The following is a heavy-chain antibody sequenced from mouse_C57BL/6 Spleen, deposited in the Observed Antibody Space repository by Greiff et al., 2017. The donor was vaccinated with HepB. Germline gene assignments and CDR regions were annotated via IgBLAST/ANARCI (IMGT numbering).Heavy chain of an antibody. CDR1: GYTFTSYW. D-gene: IGHD2-4*01. V-gene: IGHV1-55*01. J-gene: IGHJ4*01. CDR3: ARSEYDYDYYAMDY. CDR2: IYPGSGST. Sequence: QVQLQQPGAELVKPGASVKMSCKASGYTFTSYWITWVKQRPGQGLEWIGDIYPGSGSTNYNEKFKSKATLTVDTSSSTAYMQLSSLTSEDSAVYYCARSEYDYDYYAMDYWGQRTSVTVSS.